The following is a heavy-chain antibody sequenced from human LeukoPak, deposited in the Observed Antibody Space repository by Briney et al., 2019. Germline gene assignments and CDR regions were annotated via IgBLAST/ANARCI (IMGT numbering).Heavy chain of an antibody. J-gene: IGHJ4*02. CDR3: ARDSSGSFDY. CDR1: GFTFSSYS. V-gene: IGHV3-21*01. Sequence: GGSLRLSCAASGFTFSSYSMNWVRQAPGKGLEWVSSISSSSSYIHYADSVKGRFTISRDNAKNSLYLQMNSLRAEDTAVYYCARDSSGSFDYWGQGTLVTVSS. D-gene: IGHD1-26*01. CDR2: ISSSSSYI.